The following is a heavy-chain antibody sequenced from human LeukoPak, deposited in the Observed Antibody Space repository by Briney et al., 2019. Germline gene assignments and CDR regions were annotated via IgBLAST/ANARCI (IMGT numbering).Heavy chain of an antibody. Sequence: SETLSLTCAVSGASMTTSGFPWGWIRQSPGKGLEWISTVYYNGNTHYNPSLKSRVTMSLDTSKNQFSLTLTSVTAADTALYYCARVWDSGWTRGENWFGPWGQGILVTVSS. CDR1: GASMTTSGFP. V-gene: IGHV4-39*07. CDR2: VYYNGNT. J-gene: IGHJ5*02. CDR3: ARVWDSGWTRGENWFGP. D-gene: IGHD6-19*01.